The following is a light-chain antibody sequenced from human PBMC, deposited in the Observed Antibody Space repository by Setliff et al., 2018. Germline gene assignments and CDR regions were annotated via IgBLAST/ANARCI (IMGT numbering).Light chain of an antibody. V-gene: IGLV2-14*03. CDR1: SSDVGSYDL. J-gene: IGLJ1*01. Sequence: QSALTQPASVSGSPGQSITFSCSGTSSDVGSYDLVSWYQQHPGKAPKLIIYGVSDRPSGVSNRFSGSKSGNTASLTISGLQTEDEADYYCNAYTSGTTDVFGTGTKVTV. CDR2: GVS. CDR3: NAYTSGTTDV.